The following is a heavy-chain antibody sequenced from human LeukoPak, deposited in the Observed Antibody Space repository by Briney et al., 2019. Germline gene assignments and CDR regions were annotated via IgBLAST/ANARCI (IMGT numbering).Heavy chain of an antibody. D-gene: IGHD6-19*01. Sequence: GGSLRLSCAASGFTFSSYAMSWVRQAPGKGLEWVSAISGSGGSTYYADSVKGRFTISRDNSKNTLYLQMNSLRAEDTAVYYCAKDQRGYSSGWYRFWGQGTLVTVSS. CDR3: AKDQRGYSSGWYRF. V-gene: IGHV3-23*01. CDR1: GFTFSSYA. J-gene: IGHJ4*02. CDR2: ISGSGGST.